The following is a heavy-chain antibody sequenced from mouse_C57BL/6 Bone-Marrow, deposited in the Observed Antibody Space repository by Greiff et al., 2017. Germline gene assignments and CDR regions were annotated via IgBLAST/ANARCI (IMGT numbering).Heavy chain of an antibody. CDR3: ARGGDYFDY. J-gene: IGHJ2*01. Sequence: QVQLQQPGAELVRPGTSVKSSCKASGYTFTSYWMHWVKQRPGQGLEWIGVIDPSDSYTNYNQKFKGKATLTVDTSSSTAYMQLSSLTSEDSAVYYCARGGDYFDYWGQGTTLTVSS. CDR2: IDPSDSYT. CDR1: GYTFTSYW. V-gene: IGHV1-59*01.